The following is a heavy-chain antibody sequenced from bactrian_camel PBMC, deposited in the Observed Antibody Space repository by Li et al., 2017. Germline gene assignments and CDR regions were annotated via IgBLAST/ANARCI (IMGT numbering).Heavy chain of an antibody. CDR1: GYTYTSAC. Sequence: VQLVESGGGSVQAGGSLRLSCVGSGYTYTSACMGWYRKAPGKERERVAAIDADGGITYRDSVKGRFAISKDNAKQTLYLQMNSLKPEDTAMYYCAASHPAYDCYAVSWATIAQYNYYGQGTQVTVS. CDR3: AASHPAYDCYAVSWATIAQYNY. D-gene: IGHD3*01. CDR2: IDADGGIT. V-gene: IGHV3S40*01. J-gene: IGHJ4*01.